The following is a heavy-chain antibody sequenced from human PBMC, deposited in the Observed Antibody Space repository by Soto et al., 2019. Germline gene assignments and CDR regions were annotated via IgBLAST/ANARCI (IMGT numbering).Heavy chain of an antibody. J-gene: IGHJ4*02. D-gene: IGHD3-22*01. CDR3: ARVAYYYDSSGSAGYDY. V-gene: IGHV3-30-3*01. CDR1: GFTFSSYA. Sequence: SLRLSCAASGFTFSSYAMHWVRQAPGKGLEWVAVISYDGSNKYYADSVKGRFTISRNNSKNTLYLQMNSLRAEDTTVYYCARVAYYYDSSGSAGYDYRGQGTVVPVSS. CDR2: ISYDGSNK.